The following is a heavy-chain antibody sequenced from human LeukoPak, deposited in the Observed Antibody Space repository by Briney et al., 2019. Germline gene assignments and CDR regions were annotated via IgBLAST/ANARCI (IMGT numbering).Heavy chain of an antibody. J-gene: IGHJ4*02. D-gene: IGHD3-3*01. V-gene: IGHV1-2*02. CDR3: ARYYDFWSGPFDY. CDR1: EYTFTGYY. Sequence: ASVKVSCKASEYTFTGYYMHWVRQAPGQGLEWMGWINPNSGGTNYAQKFQGRVTMTRDTSISTAYMELSRLRSDDTAVYYCARYYDFWSGPFDYWGQGTLVTVSS. CDR2: INPNSGGT.